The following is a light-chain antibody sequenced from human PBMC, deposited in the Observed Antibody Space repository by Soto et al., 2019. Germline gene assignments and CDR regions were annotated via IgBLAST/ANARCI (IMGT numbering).Light chain of an antibody. V-gene: IGKV1-39*01. CDR2: AAS. CDR1: QNIDNY. CDR3: QQSSSSPPIN. J-gene: IGKJ5*01. Sequence: DIQLTQSPSSLSASLGDRVTISCRASQNIDNYLHWYQQKSGKAPEALIYAASSLRDGVSSRFSGSGYGTEFTLTLNNLQPEDFATYYCQQSSSSPPINFGQGTRLDI.